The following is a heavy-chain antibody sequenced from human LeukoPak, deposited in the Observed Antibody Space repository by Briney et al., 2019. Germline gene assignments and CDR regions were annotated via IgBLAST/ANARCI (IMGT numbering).Heavy chain of an antibody. CDR1: GYSFTSYW. J-gene: IGHJ6*03. CDR2: IYPGDSDT. V-gene: IGHV5-51*01. Sequence: GESLKISCKGSGYSFTSYWIGWVRQMPGKGLEWMGIIYPGDSDTRYSPSFQGQVTISADKSISTAYLQWSSLKASDTAMYYCARMIVGASFYYYMDVWGKGTTVTISS. D-gene: IGHD1-26*01. CDR3: ARMIVGASFYYYMDV.